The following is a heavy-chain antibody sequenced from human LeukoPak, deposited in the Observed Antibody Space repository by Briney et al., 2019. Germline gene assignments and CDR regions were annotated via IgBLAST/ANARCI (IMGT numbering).Heavy chain of an antibody. CDR1: GFTVSSNY. CDR2: SYSAGST. Sequence: QPGGSLRLSCAASGFTVSSNYMSWVRQAPGTGLEWVSISYSAGSTYYADSVKGRFTISRDNSKNTLYLQMDSLRAEDTAVYHCARVIVSGYYDAFDMWGQGTMVTLS. V-gene: IGHV3-53*01. D-gene: IGHD3-3*01. CDR3: ARVIVSGYYDAFDM. J-gene: IGHJ3*02.